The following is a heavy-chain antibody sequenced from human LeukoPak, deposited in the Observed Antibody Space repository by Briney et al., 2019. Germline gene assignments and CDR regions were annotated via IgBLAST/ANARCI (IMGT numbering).Heavy chain of an antibody. CDR2: FDPEDGET. D-gene: IGHD3-22*01. V-gene: IGHV1-24*01. Sequence: RRASVKVSCKVSGYTLTELSMHWVRQAPGKGLEWMGGFDPEDGETIYAQKFQGRVTMTEDTSTDTAYMELSSLRSEDTAVYCCATMDYYDSSGTLPLDYWGQGTLVTVSS. CDR3: ATMDYYDSSGTLPLDY. J-gene: IGHJ4*02. CDR1: GYTLTELS.